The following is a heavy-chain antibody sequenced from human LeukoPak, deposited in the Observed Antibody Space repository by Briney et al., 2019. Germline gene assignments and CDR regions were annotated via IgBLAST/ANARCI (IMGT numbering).Heavy chain of an antibody. Sequence: SETLSLTCTVSGGSISRYSWSWIRQPPGKGLEWIGSIYYSGSTYYNPSLKSRVTISVDTSKNQFSLKLSSVTAADTAVYYCARIYYYDSSGYYSPHAFDIWGQGTMVTVSS. J-gene: IGHJ3*02. V-gene: IGHV4-59*12. CDR1: GGSISRYS. CDR2: IYYSGST. D-gene: IGHD3-22*01. CDR3: ARIYYYDSSGYYSPHAFDI.